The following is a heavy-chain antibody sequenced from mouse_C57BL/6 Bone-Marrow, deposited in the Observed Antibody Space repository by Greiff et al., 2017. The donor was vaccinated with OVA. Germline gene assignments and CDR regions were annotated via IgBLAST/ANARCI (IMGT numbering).Heavy chain of an antibody. CDR2: IDPSDSYT. CDR3: ARRSDYGNYEKTYFDY. Sequence: VQLQQPGAELVKPGASVKLSCKASGYTFTSYWMQWVKQRPGQGLEWIGEIDPSDSYTNYNQKFKGKATLTVDTSSSTAYMQLSSLTSEDSAVYYCARRSDYGNYEKTYFDYWGQGTTLTVSS. V-gene: IGHV1-50*01. D-gene: IGHD2-1*01. J-gene: IGHJ2*01. CDR1: GYTFTSYW.